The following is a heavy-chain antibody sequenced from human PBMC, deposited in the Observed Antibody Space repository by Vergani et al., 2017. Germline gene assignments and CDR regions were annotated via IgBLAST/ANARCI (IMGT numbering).Heavy chain of an antibody. D-gene: IGHD6-13*01. V-gene: IGHV3-74*01. Sequence: EVQLVESGGGLVQPGGSLRLSCAASGFTFSSYWMHWVRQAPGKGLVWVSRINSDGSSTSYADSVKGRFTISRDNAKNTLYLQMNSLRAEDTAVYYCARGADSSSWSIDFDYWGQGTLVTVSS. CDR2: INSDGSST. CDR1: GFTFSSYW. CDR3: ARGADSSSWSIDFDY. J-gene: IGHJ4*02.